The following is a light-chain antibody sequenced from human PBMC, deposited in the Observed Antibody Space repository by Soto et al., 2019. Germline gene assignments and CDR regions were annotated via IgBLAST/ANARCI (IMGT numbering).Light chain of an antibody. CDR3: QQYSSSRS. J-gene: IGKJ1*01. V-gene: IGKV3-15*01. CDR2: FAA. CDR1: QSVSTS. Sequence: VLTQSPATLSVSPGERAALSCRASQSVSTSLPAYQQKPGRPPRRLIIFAASRTTAGPARISAGRAHAKDTPPNISRLQTDDFATYYRQQYSSSRSFGQGTKVDI.